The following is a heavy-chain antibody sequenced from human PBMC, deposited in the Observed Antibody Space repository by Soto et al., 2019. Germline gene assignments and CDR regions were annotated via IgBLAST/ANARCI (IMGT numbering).Heavy chain of an antibody. D-gene: IGHD3-22*01. CDR1: GGSFSGYY. CDR3: ARGQGTVYYDSSGFPAPLDY. Sequence: SETLSLTCAVYGGSFSGYYWSWIRQPPGKGLEWIGEINHSGSTNYNPSLKSRVTISVDTSKNQFSLKLSSVTAADTAVYYCARGQGTVYYDSSGFPAPLDYWGQGTLVTVSS. V-gene: IGHV4-34*01. CDR2: INHSGST. J-gene: IGHJ4*02.